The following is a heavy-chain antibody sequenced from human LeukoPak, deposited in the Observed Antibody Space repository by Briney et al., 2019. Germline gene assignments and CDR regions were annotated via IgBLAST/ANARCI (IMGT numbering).Heavy chain of an antibody. V-gene: IGHV4-59*01. D-gene: IGHD3-10*01. J-gene: IGHJ4*02. CDR2: ISYSGST. CDR3: TRITQGTVDY. Sequence: SETLSLTCTISVGSISTYYWGWIRQPPGKGLEWIGYISYSGSTTYTPSLESRVTISVDTSKNRFSLRLSSVTAADTAVYYCTRITQGTVDYWGQGILVTVSS. CDR1: VGSISTYY.